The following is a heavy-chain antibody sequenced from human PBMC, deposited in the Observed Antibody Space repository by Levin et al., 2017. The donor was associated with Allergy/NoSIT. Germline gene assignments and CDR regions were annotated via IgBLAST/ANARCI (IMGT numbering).Heavy chain of an antibody. J-gene: IGHJ4*02. V-gene: IGHV3-21*01. Sequence: GGSLRLSCAASGFTFGSYSMNWVRQAPGKGLEWVSTISSTSTYIYYAESVRGRFTISRDNAKNSVYLQMSSLRAEDTAVYYCSRELSLGNPQGFDCWGQGTLVTVSS. CDR1: GFTFGSYS. D-gene: IGHD1-14*01. CDR3: SRELSLGNPQGFDC. CDR2: ISSTSTYI.